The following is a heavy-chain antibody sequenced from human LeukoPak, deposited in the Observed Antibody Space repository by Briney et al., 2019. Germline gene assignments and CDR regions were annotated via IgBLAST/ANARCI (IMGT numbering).Heavy chain of an antibody. Sequence: GGSLRLSREASGFTFNTYSMNWARQAPGKGLEWVSSIDSSGGYMFYADSVKGRFIVSRDNAKDSLYLQMNSLRVEDTAVYYCLRGDRRDYWGQGTLVTVSS. CDR1: GFTFNTYS. CDR3: LRGDRRDY. J-gene: IGHJ4*02. CDR2: IDSSGGYM. V-gene: IGHV3-21*06.